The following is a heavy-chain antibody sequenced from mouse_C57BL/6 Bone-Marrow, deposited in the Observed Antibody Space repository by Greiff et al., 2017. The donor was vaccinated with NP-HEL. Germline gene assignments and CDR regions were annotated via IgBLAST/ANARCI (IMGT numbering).Heavy chain of an antibody. J-gene: IGHJ3*01. CDR2: IYPRSGNT. V-gene: IGHV1-81*01. CDR1: GYTFTSYG. CDR3: ASSIYYCGSSYKRFAY. D-gene: IGHD1-1*01. Sequence: QVQLQQSGAELARPGASVKLSCKASGYTFTSYGISWVKQRTGQGLEWIGEIYPRSGNTYYNEKFKGKATLTADKSSSTAYMELRSLTSEDSAVYFCASSIYYCGSSYKRFAYWGQGTLVTVSA.